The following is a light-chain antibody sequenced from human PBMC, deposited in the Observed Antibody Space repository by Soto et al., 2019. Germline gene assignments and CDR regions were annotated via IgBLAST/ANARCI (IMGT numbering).Light chain of an antibody. CDR2: AVN. CDR1: SSDVGGYNY. J-gene: IGLJ1*01. Sequence: QSALTQPPSASGSPGQSVAISCTGTSSDVGGYNYVSWHQQHLGKAPKLMIYAVNKRPSGVPDRVSGSKSGNTAFLTVSGLQAENEADYFCSLYTTSANYGFGSGTKVTV. V-gene: IGLV2-8*01. CDR3: SLYTTSANYG.